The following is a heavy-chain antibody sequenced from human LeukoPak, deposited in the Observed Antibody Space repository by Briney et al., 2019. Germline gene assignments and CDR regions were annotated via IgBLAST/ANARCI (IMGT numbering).Heavy chain of an antibody. Sequence: GGSLRLSCAASGFTFSEYHMSWVRQAPGKGLEWISYISSTGSNAYYADSLKGRFTISRDDAKNLVYLEMNSLRVEDTAVYFCSRTFAWYRAIDYWGQGTLVTVSS. D-gene: IGHD3-9*01. CDR3: SRTFAWYRAIDY. CDR2: ISSTGSNA. CDR1: GFTFSEYH. J-gene: IGHJ4*02. V-gene: IGHV3-11*01.